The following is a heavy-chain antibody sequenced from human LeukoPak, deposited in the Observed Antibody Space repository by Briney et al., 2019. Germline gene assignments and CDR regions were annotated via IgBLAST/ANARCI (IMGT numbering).Heavy chain of an antibody. CDR3: AKCSGYPWTFDY. CDR2: ISGNGGAT. Sequence: GGSLRLSCAASGFTFGSYAMSWVRQTPGKGLEWVSSISGNGGATYYPDSVKGRSTISRDNSKSTLYLQMNSLRAEDTAVYYCAKCSGYPWTFDYWGQGTLVTVSS. CDR1: GFTFGSYA. J-gene: IGHJ4*02. D-gene: IGHD3/OR15-3a*01. V-gene: IGHV3-23*01.